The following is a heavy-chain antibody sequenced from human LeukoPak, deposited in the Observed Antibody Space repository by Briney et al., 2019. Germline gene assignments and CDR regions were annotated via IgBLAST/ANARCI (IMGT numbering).Heavy chain of an antibody. J-gene: IGHJ6*02. D-gene: IGHD7-27*01. Sequence: GRSLRLSCAASGFTFSSYAMHWVRQAPGKGLEWVAVISYDGSNKYYADSVKGRFTISRDNSKNTLYLQMNSLRAEDTAVYYCARVRTPTKNWGDITTVPYYYYGMDVWGQGTTVTVSS. V-gene: IGHV3-30-3*01. CDR1: GFTFSSYA. CDR3: ARVRTPTKNWGDITTVPYYYYGMDV. CDR2: ISYDGSNK.